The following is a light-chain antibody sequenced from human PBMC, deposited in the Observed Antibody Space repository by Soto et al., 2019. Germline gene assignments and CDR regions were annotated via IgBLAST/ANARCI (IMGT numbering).Light chain of an antibody. Sequence: SYALTQPPSVSVSSGQTASIPCSGDKLGDKYACWYQQKPGQSPVLVIYHDTKRPSGIPERFSGSNSGNTATLTISGTQAMDEADYYCQAWDSSTAVFGGGTKLTVL. CDR3: QAWDSSTAV. CDR1: KLGDKY. CDR2: HDT. V-gene: IGLV3-1*01. J-gene: IGLJ2*01.